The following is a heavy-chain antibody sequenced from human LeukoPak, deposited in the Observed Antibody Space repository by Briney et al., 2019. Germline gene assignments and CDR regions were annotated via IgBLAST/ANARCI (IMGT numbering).Heavy chain of an antibody. CDR1: GITLSNYG. Sequence: GGSLRLSCAVSGITLSNYGMSWVRQAPGKGLEWVAGLSGSGGGTNYADSVKGRFTISRDNAKNTLYLQMNSLRAEDAAVYFCAKRGVVIRVILVGFHKEAYYFDSWGQGALVTVSS. V-gene: IGHV3-23*01. D-gene: IGHD3-10*01. J-gene: IGHJ4*02. CDR2: LSGSGGGT. CDR3: AKRGVVIRVILVGFHKEAYYFDS.